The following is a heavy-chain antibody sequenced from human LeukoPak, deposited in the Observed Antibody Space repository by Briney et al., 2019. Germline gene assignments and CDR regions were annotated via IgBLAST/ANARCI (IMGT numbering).Heavy chain of an antibody. CDR2: ISSSSSYI. V-gene: IGHV3-21*01. Sequence: GGSLRLSCAASGFTFSSYSMNWVRQAPGKGLEWVSSISSSSSYIYYADSVKGRFTISRGNAKNSLYLQMNSLRAEDTAAYYCARDGVGATDYWGQGTLVTVSS. CDR3: ARDGVGATDY. J-gene: IGHJ4*02. CDR1: GFTFSSYS. D-gene: IGHD1-26*01.